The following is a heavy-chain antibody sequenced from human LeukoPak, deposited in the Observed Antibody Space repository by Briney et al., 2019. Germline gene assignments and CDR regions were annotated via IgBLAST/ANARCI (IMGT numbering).Heavy chain of an antibody. CDR1: GFTFSSYE. Sequence: GGSLRLSCAASGFTFSSYEMNWVRQAPGKGLEWVSYISSGGSAIYYADSVKGRFTISRQNAKSSLFLQMNSLRAEDTAVYYCARHRSGGSQDDAFDIWGQGTMVTVSS. CDR3: ARHRSGGSQDDAFDI. CDR2: ISSGGSAI. J-gene: IGHJ3*02. V-gene: IGHV3-48*03. D-gene: IGHD2-15*01.